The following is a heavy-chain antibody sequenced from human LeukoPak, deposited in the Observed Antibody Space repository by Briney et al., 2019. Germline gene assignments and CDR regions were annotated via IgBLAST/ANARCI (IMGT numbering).Heavy chain of an antibody. J-gene: IGHJ3*02. Sequence: GGSLRLSCAASGFTFDDYAMHWVRQAPGKGLEWVSLISGDGGSKYYADSVKGRFTISRDNSKNSHYLQMSSLRTEDTALYYCAKVLMTTETISTFDIWGQGTMVTVSS. D-gene: IGHD4-17*01. CDR1: GFTFDDYA. CDR2: ISGDGGSK. V-gene: IGHV3-43*02. CDR3: AKVLMTTETISTFDI.